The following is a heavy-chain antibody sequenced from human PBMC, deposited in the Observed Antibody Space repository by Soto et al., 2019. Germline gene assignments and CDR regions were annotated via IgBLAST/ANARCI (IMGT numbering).Heavy chain of an antibody. CDR1: GGSFSGYY. Sequence: QVQLQQWGAGLLKPSETLSLTCAVYGGSFSGYYCSWIRQPPGKGLEWIGEINHSGSTNYNPSLKSRFTISVDTSKNQFSLKLSSVTAADTAVYYCARGISGPTYPNDAFAIWGQGTMVTVSS. CDR2: INHSGST. J-gene: IGHJ3*02. V-gene: IGHV4-34*01. CDR3: ARGISGPTYPNDAFAI. D-gene: IGHD3-10*01.